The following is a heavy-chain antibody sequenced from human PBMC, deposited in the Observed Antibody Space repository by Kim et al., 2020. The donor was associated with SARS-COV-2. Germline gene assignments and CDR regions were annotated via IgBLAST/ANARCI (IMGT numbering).Heavy chain of an antibody. J-gene: IGHJ4*02. CDR1: GFTFSSYA. CDR2: ISGSGGST. V-gene: IGHV3-23*01. Sequence: GGSLRLSCAASGFTFSSYAMSWVRQAPGKGLEWVSAISGSGGSTYYADSVKGRFTISRDNSKNTLYLQMNSLRAEDTAVYYCAKDLSLPLYDFFYRGDYWGQGTLVTVSS. CDR3: AKDLSLPLYDFFYRGDY. D-gene: IGHD3-3*01.